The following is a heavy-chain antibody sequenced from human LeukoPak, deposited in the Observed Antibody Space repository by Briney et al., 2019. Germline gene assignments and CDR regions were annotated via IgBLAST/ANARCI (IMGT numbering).Heavy chain of an antibody. CDR1: GYTFTEYY. D-gene: IGHD2/OR15-2a*01. J-gene: IGHJ4*02. V-gene: IGHV1-2*02. CDR3: APFNHDQNMFDQ. CDR2: VIPSSGGT. Sequence: ASVKVSCKDSGYTFTEYYMDWVRQAPGQGLEWMGWVIPSSGGTTYADTFQHRVTISRHTSISTAYMELTRLTSDDTAVYYCAPFNHDQNMFDQWGQGTLVTVSS.